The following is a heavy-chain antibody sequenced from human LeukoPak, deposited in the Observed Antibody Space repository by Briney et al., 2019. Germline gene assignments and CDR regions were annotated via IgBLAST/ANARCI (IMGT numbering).Heavy chain of an antibody. CDR1: GFTFSSYS. CDR2: ISSSSSYI. J-gene: IGHJ4*02. CDR3: AKEHIVVVTATFDY. D-gene: IGHD2-21*02. V-gene: IGHV3-21*04. Sequence: GGSLRLSCAASGFTFSSYSMNWVRQAPGKGLEWVSSISSSSSYIYYADSVKGRFTISRDNAKNSLYLQMNSLRAEDTAVYYCAKEHIVVVTATFDYWGQGTLVTVSS.